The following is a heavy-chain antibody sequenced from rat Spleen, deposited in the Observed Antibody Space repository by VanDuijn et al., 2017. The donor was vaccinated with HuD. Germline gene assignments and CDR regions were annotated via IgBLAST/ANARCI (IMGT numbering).Heavy chain of an antibody. CDR1: GFIFNNYW. CDR3: ARSSGESGLLWFAY. CDR2: ISHSGGNT. D-gene: IGHD4-3*01. J-gene: IGHJ3*01. V-gene: IGHV5-31*01. Sequence: EVQLVESGGGLVQPGRTLKLSCVASGFIFNNYWMTWIRQAPGKGLEWVASISHSGGNTYYSDSVKGRFSISRDNARGILYLHMSSLGSEDTATYYCARSSGESGLLWFAYWGQGTLVTVSS.